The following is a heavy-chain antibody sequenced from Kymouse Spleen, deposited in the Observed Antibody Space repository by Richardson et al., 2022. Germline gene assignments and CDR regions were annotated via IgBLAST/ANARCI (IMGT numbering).Heavy chain of an antibody. Sequence: EVQLVESGGGLVKPGGSLRLSCAASGFTFSSYSMNWVRQAPGKGLEWVSSISSSSSYIYYADSVKGRFTISRDNAKNSLYLQMNSLRAEDTAVYYCARDLSYYDFWSGYPFYYYYGMDVWGQGTTVTVSS. J-gene: IGHJ6*02. D-gene: IGHD3-3*01. CDR3: ARDLSYYDFWSGYPFYYYYGMDV. CDR2: ISSSSSYI. CDR1: GFTFSSYS. V-gene: IGHV3-21*03.